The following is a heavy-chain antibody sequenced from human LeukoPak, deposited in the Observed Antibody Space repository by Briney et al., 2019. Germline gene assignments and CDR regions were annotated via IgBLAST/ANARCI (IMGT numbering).Heavy chain of an antibody. J-gene: IGHJ3*02. Sequence: SETLSLTCTVSGGSMSSYYWSWIRQPAGKGLEWIGRIYTSGSTNYNPSLKSRVTMSVDTSKNQFSLKLSSVTAADTAVYCCARGSRWLLAFDIWGQGTMVTVSS. D-gene: IGHD6-19*01. CDR1: GGSMSSYY. CDR3: ARGSRWLLAFDI. V-gene: IGHV4-4*07. CDR2: IYTSGST.